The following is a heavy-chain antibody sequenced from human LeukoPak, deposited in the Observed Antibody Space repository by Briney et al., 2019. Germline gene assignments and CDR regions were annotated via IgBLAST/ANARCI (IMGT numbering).Heavy chain of an antibody. CDR1: GVTFSIDA. CDR2: ISGRGGST. V-gene: IGHV3-23*01. D-gene: IGHD2-2*01. Sequence: GSLRLSCAASGVTFSIDAMSCVRQAPGKGLEWVSAISGRGGSTYYADSGRGGFTISRENSKNTLYLQMNSLRAEDTAAYYCAKERAEVPAAYETYFQHWGQGTLVTVSS. J-gene: IGHJ1*01. CDR3: AKERAEVPAAYETYFQH.